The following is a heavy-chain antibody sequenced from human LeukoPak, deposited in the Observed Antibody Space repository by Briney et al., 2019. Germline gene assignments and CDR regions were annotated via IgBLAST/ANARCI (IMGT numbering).Heavy chain of an antibody. CDR2: ISSSSSYT. Sequence: HPGGSLRLSCAASGFTFSSYGMSWVRQAPGKGLEWVSSISSSSSYTFYADSVKGRFTISRDNAQNSLYLQMNSLRAEDTAVYYCARDWSHRILDVWGKGTTVTVSS. CDR3: ARDWSHRILDV. CDR1: GFTFSSYG. J-gene: IGHJ6*04. D-gene: IGHD3-16*02. V-gene: IGHV3-21*01.